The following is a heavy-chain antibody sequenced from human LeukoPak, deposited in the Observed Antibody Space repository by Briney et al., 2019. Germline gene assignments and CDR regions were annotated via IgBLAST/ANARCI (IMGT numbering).Heavy chain of an antibody. V-gene: IGHV3-11*01. CDR2: ISSSGSTI. CDR3: ARGRLEAPHDAFDI. Sequence: GGSLRLSCAASGFTFSDYYMSWIRQAPGKGLEWVSYISSSGSTIYYADSVKGRFTISRDNAKNSLYLQMNSLRAEDTAVYYCARGRLEAPHDAFDIWGQGTMVTVSS. J-gene: IGHJ3*02. CDR1: GFTFSDYY. D-gene: IGHD1-1*01.